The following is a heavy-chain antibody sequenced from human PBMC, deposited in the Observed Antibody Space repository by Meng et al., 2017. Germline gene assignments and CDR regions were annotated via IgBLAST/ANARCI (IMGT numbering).Heavy chain of an antibody. CDR2: ISGSGGST. CDR3: ASMGY. V-gene: IGHV3-23*04. Sequence: VEIVELLGGLVQSGGSLRLSCAVSGFTFSSYAMSWVRHAPGKGLEWVSAISGSGGSTYYADSVKGRLTISRDNSKNTLYLQMNSLRAEDTAVYYCASMGYWGQGTLVTVSS. J-gene: IGHJ4*02. CDR1: GFTFSSYA. D-gene: IGHD2-8*01.